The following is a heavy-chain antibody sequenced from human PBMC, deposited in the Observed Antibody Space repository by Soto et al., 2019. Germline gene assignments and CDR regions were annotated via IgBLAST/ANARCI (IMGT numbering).Heavy chain of an antibody. CDR2: ISCYNGKT. CDR1: GYSFTAYG. J-gene: IGHJ6*02. V-gene: IGHV1-18*01. CDR3: ARDAPPPELRFLEWHNYDYNGMDV. D-gene: IGHD3-3*01. Sequence: QVQVVQSGDEVKETGASVRVSCKTSGYSFTAYGISWVRQAPGQGLEWMGWISCYNGKTKYAQKVQGRVTMTTDTSTSTAYMEVRSLRSDDTAIHYCARDAPPPELRFLEWHNYDYNGMDVWGLGTTVTVSS.